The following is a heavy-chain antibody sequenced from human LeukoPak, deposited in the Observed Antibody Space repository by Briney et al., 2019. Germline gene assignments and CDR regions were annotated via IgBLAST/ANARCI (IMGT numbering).Heavy chain of an antibody. CDR1: GGSISSSSYY. CDR3: ARGGGSGWYSSENWFDP. V-gene: IGHV4-39*07. D-gene: IGHD6-19*01. J-gene: IGHJ5*02. CDR2: ISYSGST. Sequence: PSETLSLTCTVSGGSISSSSYYWGWIRQPPGKGLEWIGSISYSGSTYYNPSLKSRVTISVDTSKSQCSLKLSSVTAADTAVYYCARGGGSGWYSSENWFDPWGQGTLATVSS.